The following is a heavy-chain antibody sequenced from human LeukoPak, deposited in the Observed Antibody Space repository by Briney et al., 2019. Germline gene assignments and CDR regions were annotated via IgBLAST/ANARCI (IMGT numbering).Heavy chain of an antibody. CDR2: LSRSGST. V-gene: IGHV4-4*02. D-gene: IGHD6-19*01. CDR1: GGSIATTNW. Sequence: SETLSLTCAVSGGSIATTNWWTWVRQPPGKGLEWIGELSRSGSTNYIPSLKSRVTISVDESNNQFSLKLSSMTDADTAVYYCVTGVSGDNFWGQGTLVTV. J-gene: IGHJ4*02. CDR3: VTGVSGDNF.